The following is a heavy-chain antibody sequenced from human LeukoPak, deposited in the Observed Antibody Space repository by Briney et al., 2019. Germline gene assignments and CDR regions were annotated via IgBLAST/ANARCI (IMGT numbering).Heavy chain of an antibody. J-gene: IGHJ4*02. V-gene: IGHV3-23*01. D-gene: IGHD3-9*01. CDR1: GFTFSSYA. CDR2: ISGSGGST. Sequence: GGSLRLSCAASGFTFSSYAMSWVRQAPGKGLEWVSAISGSGGSTYYADSVKGRFTISRDNSKNTLYLQMNSLRAEDTAVYYCGERTDRGGYFHVDLGQGTLVTVSS. CDR3: GERTDRGGYFHVD.